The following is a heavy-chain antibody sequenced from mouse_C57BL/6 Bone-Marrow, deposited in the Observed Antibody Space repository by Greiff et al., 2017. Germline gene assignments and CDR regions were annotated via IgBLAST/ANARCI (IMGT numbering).Heavy chain of an antibody. CDR2: IDPENGDT. Sequence: VQLKESGAELVRPGASVKLSCTASGFNIKDDYMHWVKQRPEQGLEWIGWIDPENGDTEYASKFQGKATITADTSSNTAYLQLSSLTSEDTAVYYGTTYYGNSAWFAYWGQGTLVTVSA. J-gene: IGHJ3*01. V-gene: IGHV14-4*01. CDR1: GFNIKDDY. CDR3: TTYYGNSAWFAY. D-gene: IGHD2-1*01.